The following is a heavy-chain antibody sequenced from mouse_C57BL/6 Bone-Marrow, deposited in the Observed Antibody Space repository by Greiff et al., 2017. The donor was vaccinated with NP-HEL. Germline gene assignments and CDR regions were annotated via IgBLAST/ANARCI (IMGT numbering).Heavy chain of an antibody. D-gene: IGHD1-1*01. CDR2: IHPNSGST. CDR1: GYTFTSYW. V-gene: IGHV1-64*01. CDR3: ARHAITTVVYFDY. Sequence: QVQLQQPGAELVKPGASVKLSCKASGYTFTSYWMHWVKQRPGQGLEWIGMIHPNSGSTNYNEKFKSKATLTVDKSSSTAYMQRSSLTSEDSAVYYCARHAITTVVYFDYWGQGTTLTVSS. J-gene: IGHJ2*01.